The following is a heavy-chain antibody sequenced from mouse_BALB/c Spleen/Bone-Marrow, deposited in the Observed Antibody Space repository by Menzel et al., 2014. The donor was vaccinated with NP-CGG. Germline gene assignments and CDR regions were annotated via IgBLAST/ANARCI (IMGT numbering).Heavy chain of an antibody. J-gene: IGHJ2*01. D-gene: IGHD2-4*01. CDR3: ALYYDYDVGY. Sequence: EVQLQQSGAGLVKPGASVKLSCTASGFNIKDTYMHWVKQRPEQGLEWIGRIDPANGNTKYDPKFQGKATIIADTSSNTAYLQLSSLTSEDTAVYYCALYYDYDVGYWGQGTTLTVSS. V-gene: IGHV14-3*02. CDR2: IDPANGNT. CDR1: GFNIKDTY.